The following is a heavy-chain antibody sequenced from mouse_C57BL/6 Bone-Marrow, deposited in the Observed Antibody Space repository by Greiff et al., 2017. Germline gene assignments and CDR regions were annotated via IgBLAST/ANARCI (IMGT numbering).Heavy chain of an antibody. CDR2: IYPGGGDT. Sequence: QVQLQQSGAELVKPGASVKLSCKASGYAFSSYWMNWVKQRPGKGLEWIGQIYPGGGDTNYNGKFKGKATLAADKSSSTAYMQRSSLTSEDSAVYFCARSLRFDYWGQGTTLTVSS. V-gene: IGHV1-80*01. J-gene: IGHJ2*01. D-gene: IGHD1-1*01. CDR1: GYAFSSYW. CDR3: ARSLRFDY.